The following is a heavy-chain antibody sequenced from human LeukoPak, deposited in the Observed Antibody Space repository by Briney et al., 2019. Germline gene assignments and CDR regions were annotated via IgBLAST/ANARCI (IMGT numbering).Heavy chain of an antibody. CDR1: GGSISSGGYS. CDR3: ARVAGVGAAGYYFDY. Sequence: SETLSLTCAASGGSISSGGYSWSWIRQPPGKALEWIGYIYHSGSTYYNPSLKSRVTISVDTSKNQFSLKVRSVTDADTAVYYCARVAGVGAAGYYFDYWGQGTLVTVSS. J-gene: IGHJ4*02. CDR2: IYHSGST. D-gene: IGHD1-26*01. V-gene: IGHV4-30-2*01.